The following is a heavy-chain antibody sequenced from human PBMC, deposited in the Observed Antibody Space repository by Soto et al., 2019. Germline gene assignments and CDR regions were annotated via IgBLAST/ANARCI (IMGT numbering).Heavy chain of an antibody. CDR3: AREGLRYPLYYFDY. D-gene: IGHD3-9*01. J-gene: IGHJ4*02. Sequence: PSETLSLTCTVSGGSISSSSCHWGWIRQPPGKGLEWIGEINHSGSTNYNPSLKSRVTISVDTSKNQFSLKLSSVTAADTAVYYCAREGLRYPLYYFDYWGQGTLVTAPQ. CDR1: GGSISSSSCH. CDR2: INHSGST. V-gene: IGHV4-39*07.